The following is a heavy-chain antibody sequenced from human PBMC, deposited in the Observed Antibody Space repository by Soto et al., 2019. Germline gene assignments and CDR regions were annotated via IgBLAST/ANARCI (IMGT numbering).Heavy chain of an antibody. CDR2: IYYSGST. CDR1: GGSISNYY. CDR3: ARQKSITVAGVVDY. V-gene: IGHV4-59*08. D-gene: IGHD6-19*01. Sequence: QVQLQESGPGLVKPSETLSLTCTVSGGSISNYYWCWIQQPPGKGLAWIGYIYYSGSTNYNRSLKSRLIMSVDTSKTQFSLKLSSVTAADTAVYYCARQKSITVAGVVDYWGQGTLVTVSS. J-gene: IGHJ4*02.